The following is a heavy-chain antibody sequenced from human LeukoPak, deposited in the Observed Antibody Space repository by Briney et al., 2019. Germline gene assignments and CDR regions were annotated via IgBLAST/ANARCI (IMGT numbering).Heavy chain of an antibody. CDR3: ARAARYSGYDPGIY. V-gene: IGHV3-21*01. D-gene: IGHD5-12*01. Sequence: GGSLRLSCAASGFIFSPYGMTWVRQAPGKGLEWVSTISSSDYPSYTDSVKGRFTVSRDNAKNSLYLQMNSLRAEDTAVYYCARAARYSGYDPGIYWGQGTLVTVSS. CDR1: GFIFSPYG. J-gene: IGHJ4*02. CDR2: ISSSDYP.